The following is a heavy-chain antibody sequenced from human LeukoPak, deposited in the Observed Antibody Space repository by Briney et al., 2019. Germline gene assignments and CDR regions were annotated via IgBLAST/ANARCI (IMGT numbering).Heavy chain of an antibody. Sequence: ASVKVSCKASGYTFSGYYMHWVRQAPGQGLEWMGWINPNSGGTNYAQKFQGRVTMTRDTSISAAYMELSRLRSDDTAVYYCARANPEGMSDYWGQGALVTVSS. CDR2: INPNSGGT. J-gene: IGHJ4*02. CDR1: GYTFSGYY. V-gene: IGHV1-2*02. CDR3: ARANPEGMSDY.